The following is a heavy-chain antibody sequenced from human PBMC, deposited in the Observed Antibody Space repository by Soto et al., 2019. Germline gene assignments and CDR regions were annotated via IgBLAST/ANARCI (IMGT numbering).Heavy chain of an antibody. CDR3: AREKGSSGFDP. Sequence: ASVKVSCKASGYTFTSYGISWVRQAPGQGLEWMGWISAYNGNTNYAQKFQGRVTMTRNTSISTAYMELSILRSEDTAVYYCAREKGSSGFDPWGQGTLVTVSS. D-gene: IGHD6-6*01. CDR2: ISAYNGNT. V-gene: IGHV1-18*01. CDR1: GYTFTSYG. J-gene: IGHJ5*02.